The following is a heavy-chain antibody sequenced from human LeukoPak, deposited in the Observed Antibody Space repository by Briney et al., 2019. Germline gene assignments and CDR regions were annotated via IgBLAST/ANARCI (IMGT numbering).Heavy chain of an antibody. J-gene: IGHJ4*02. CDR3: ARGPYSYGNGFFDY. Sequence: SETLSLTCTVSGGSISSYYWSWIRQPPGKGLEWIGYIYYSGSTNYNPSLKSRVTISVDTSKNQLSLKLSSVTAADTAVYYCARGPYSYGNGFFDYWGQGTLVTVSS. V-gene: IGHV4-59*12. CDR1: GGSISSYY. CDR2: IYYSGST. D-gene: IGHD5-18*01.